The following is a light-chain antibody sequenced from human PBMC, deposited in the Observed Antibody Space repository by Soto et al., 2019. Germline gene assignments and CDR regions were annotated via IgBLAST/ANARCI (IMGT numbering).Light chain of an antibody. CDR2: NNN. Sequence: QSVLTQPPSASGTPGQRVTMSCSGGNSNIGSHTVNWFQHLPGTAPKLLMYNNNQRPSGVPDRVSASKSGTSASLAISGLRSEDEADYYCAAWDDRVSGYVFGTGTKVTVL. CDR3: AAWDDRVSGYV. CDR1: NSNIGSHT. V-gene: IGLV1-44*01. J-gene: IGLJ1*01.